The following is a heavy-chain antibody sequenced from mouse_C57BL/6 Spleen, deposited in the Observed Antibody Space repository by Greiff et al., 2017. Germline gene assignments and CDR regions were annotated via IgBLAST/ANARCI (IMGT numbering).Heavy chain of an antibody. D-gene: IGHD2-5*01. CDR2: IDPETGGT. CDR1: GYTFTDYE. Sequence: QVQLQQSGAELVRPGASVTLSCKASGYTFTDYEMHWVKQTPVHGLEWIGAIDPETGGTAYNQKFKGKAILTADKSSSTAYMELRSLTSEDSAVYYCTRGYSNYVGYFDVWGTGTTVTVSS. J-gene: IGHJ1*03. CDR3: TRGYSNYVGYFDV. V-gene: IGHV1-15*01.